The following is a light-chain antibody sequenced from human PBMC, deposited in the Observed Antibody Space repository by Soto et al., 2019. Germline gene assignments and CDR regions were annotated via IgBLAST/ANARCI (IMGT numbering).Light chain of an antibody. CDR3: QQYASAPLA. Sequence: EIVLTQSPGTLSLSPGERATLSCRASQSVSSSYLAWYQQKPGHAPRLLMFGASSRATGLPDRFSGSGSGTDFTLTISRLEPEDFAVYYCQQYASAPLAFGGGTRVDVK. V-gene: IGKV3-20*01. J-gene: IGKJ4*01. CDR1: QSVSSSY. CDR2: GAS.